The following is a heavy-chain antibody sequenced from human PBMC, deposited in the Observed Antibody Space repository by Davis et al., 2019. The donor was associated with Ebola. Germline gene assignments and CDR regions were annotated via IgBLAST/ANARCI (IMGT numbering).Heavy chain of an antibody. D-gene: IGHD2-2*01. CDR1: GFSFSSYW. Sequence: GGSLRLSCAASGFSFSSYWMSWVRQAPGKGLEWVASIKQDGSEKYYVDSVKGRFTISRDNAKNSLYLQMNSLRAEDTAVYYCARRGCSSTSCSITPMDYWGQGTLVTVSS. CDR2: IKQDGSEK. V-gene: IGHV3-7*01. J-gene: IGHJ4*02. CDR3: ARRGCSSTSCSITPMDY.